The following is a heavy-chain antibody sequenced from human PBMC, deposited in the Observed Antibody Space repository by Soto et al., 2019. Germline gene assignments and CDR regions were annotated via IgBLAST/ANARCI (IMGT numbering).Heavy chain of an antibody. Sequence: EVQLLESGGGLVQPGGSLRLSCAASGFTFTSYAMSWVRQAPGKGLEWVSTIISSGGITYYADSVKGRFTISRDNSKNTLYLQMNSLRAEDTAVYYCARDPSSSSLLIWYFDLWGRGTLVTVSS. CDR3: ARDPSSSSLLIWYFDL. CDR1: GFTFTSYA. CDR2: IISSGGIT. V-gene: IGHV3-23*01. D-gene: IGHD6-13*01. J-gene: IGHJ2*01.